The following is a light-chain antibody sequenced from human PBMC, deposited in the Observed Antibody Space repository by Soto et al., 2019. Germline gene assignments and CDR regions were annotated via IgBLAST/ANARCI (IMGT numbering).Light chain of an antibody. Sequence: DIQLTQSPSFLSASVGDRVTITCRASQGISSYLAWYQQKPGKAPKLLIYAASTLQSGVPSRFSGSGSGTDLNLTLSSLQPQDFATHCCQLLNSYPLNFRPRTKVHI. V-gene: IGKV1-9*01. CDR1: QGISSY. CDR3: QLLNSYPLN. J-gene: IGKJ3*01. CDR2: AAS.